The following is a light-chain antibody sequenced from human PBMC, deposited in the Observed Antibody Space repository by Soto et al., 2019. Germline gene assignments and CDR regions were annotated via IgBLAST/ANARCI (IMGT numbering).Light chain of an antibody. Sequence: QSALTQPPSASGSPGQSVTISCTGTSGDVGAYDYDSWYQQHPGKAPKLLIYEVTKRPLGVPDRFSGSKSGNAASLTVSGLQAEDEADYYCSSYAGSNYPYVFGTGTKLTVL. CDR3: SSYAGSNYPYV. CDR2: EVT. CDR1: SGDVGAYDY. J-gene: IGLJ1*01. V-gene: IGLV2-8*01.